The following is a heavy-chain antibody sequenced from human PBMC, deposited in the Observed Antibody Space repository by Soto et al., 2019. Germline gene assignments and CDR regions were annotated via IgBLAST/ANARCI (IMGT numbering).Heavy chain of an antibody. J-gene: IGHJ6*02. D-gene: IGHD6-13*01. Sequence: GASVKVSSKASGYTFTSYGISWVRQAPGQGLEWMGWISAYNGNTNYAQKLQGRVTMTTDTSTSTAYMELRSLRSDDTAVYYCARVSRSSFPFGYYYGMDVWGQGTTVTVSS. CDR1: GYTFTSYG. CDR3: ARVSRSSFPFGYYYGMDV. CDR2: ISAYNGNT. V-gene: IGHV1-18*01.